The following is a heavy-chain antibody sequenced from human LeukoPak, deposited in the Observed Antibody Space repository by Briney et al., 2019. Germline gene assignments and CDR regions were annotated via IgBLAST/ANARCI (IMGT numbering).Heavy chain of an antibody. Sequence: PAGGSLRLSCAASGFTFSSYGMHWVRQAPGKGLEWVAFIRYDGSNKYYADSVKGRFTISRDNAKNSLYLQMNGLRAEDTAVYYCASGEYDRSGYDCDYWGQGTLVTVSS. D-gene: IGHD3-22*01. CDR2: IRYDGSNK. CDR3: ASGEYDRSGYDCDY. CDR1: GFTFSSYG. J-gene: IGHJ4*02. V-gene: IGHV3-30*02.